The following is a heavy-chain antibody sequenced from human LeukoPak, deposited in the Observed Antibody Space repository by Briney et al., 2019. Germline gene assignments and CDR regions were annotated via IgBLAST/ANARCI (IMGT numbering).Heavy chain of an antibody. J-gene: IGHJ4*02. CDR1: GYTFTSYY. CDR2: INPSGGST. CDR3: ARDAFMTEVTTVDY. D-gene: IGHD4-17*01. V-gene: IGHV1-46*01. Sequence: ASVKVSCKASGYTFTSYYMHWVRQPPGQGLEWMVIINPSGGSTSYAQKFQGRVTMTRDMSTSTVYMELSSLRSEDTAVYYCARDAFMTEVTTVDYWGQGTLVTVSS.